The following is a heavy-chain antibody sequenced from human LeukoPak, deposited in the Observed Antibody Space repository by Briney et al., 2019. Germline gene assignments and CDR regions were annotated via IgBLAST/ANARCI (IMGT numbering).Heavy chain of an antibody. D-gene: IGHD2-2*01. Sequence: PSETLSLTCTVSGYSISSGYYWGWIRQPPGKGLEWIGTIYHSGSTYYNPSLKSRVTISVNTSKNQFSLKLTSVTAADTAVYYCARVRGYCSSTICYRYYFDYWGQGTLVTVSS. V-gene: IGHV4-38-2*02. CDR3: ARVRGYCSSTICYRYYFDY. CDR2: IYHSGST. J-gene: IGHJ4*02. CDR1: GYSISSGYY.